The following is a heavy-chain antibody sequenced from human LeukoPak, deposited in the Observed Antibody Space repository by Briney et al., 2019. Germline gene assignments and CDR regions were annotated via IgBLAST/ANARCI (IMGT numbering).Heavy chain of an antibody. CDR2: INHSGST. D-gene: IGHD2-8*01. CDR1: GGSFSDYY. CDR3: ASVPFRDGHLPNYFDY. V-gene: IGHV4-34*01. Sequence: PSKTLSLTCAVYGGSFSDYYWSWIRQPPGKGLEWIGEINHSGSTNYNPSLKSRVTISVDTSKKQFSLKLRSVTAADTAVYYCASVPFRDGHLPNYFDYRGQGTLVTVSS. J-gene: IGHJ4*02.